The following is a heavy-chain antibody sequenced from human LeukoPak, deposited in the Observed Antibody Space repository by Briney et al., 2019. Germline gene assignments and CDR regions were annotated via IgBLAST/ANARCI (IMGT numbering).Heavy chain of an antibody. J-gene: IGHJ4*02. Sequence: SETLSLTCTVSSGSISSYYWSWIRQPPGKGLEWIGYIYYSGSTNYNPSLKSRVTISVDTSKNQFSLKLSSVTAADTAVYYCARVLSSSWYGFDYWGQGTLVTVSS. V-gene: IGHV4-59*01. CDR2: IYYSGST. CDR1: SGSISSYY. CDR3: ARVLSSSWYGFDY. D-gene: IGHD6-13*01.